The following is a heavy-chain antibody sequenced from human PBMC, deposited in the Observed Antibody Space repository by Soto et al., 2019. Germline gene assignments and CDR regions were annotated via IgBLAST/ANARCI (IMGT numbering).Heavy chain of an antibody. CDR2: MNPINGAT. Sequence: ASVKVSCKASGYDFTAYDIDWVRQASGQGLEWMGWMNPINGATGTARRFQGRVSLSRNTATGTAYLELTSLRSDDTAVYYCGRGPSPRAPAGGTPYYYAMDVWGQGTTVTVSS. J-gene: IGHJ6*02. V-gene: IGHV1-8*02. D-gene: IGHD6-13*01. CDR3: GRGPSPRAPAGGTPYYYAMDV. CDR1: GYDFTAYD.